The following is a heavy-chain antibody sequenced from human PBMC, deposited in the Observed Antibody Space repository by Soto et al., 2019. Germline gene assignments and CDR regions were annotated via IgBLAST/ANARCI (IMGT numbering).Heavy chain of an antibody. CDR2: ISAYNGNK. J-gene: IGHJ4*02. V-gene: IGHV1-18*01. Sequence: ASVNVSFKASCYTFTIYYMSWVLESPGQGLELMGWISAYNGNKNYAQKLQGRVTMTTDTSTSTAYMELRSLRSDETAVYYCATEQRLEEDGRLSYWGQGNLVPVSS. CDR3: ATEQRLEEDGRLSY. D-gene: IGHD6-25*01. CDR1: CYTFTIYY.